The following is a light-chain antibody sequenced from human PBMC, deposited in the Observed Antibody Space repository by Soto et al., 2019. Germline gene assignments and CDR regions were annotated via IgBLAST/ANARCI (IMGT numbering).Light chain of an antibody. V-gene: IGLV2-14*01. CDR2: DVT. CDR3: SSYTSSSTPYV. Sequence: QSALTQPASVSGSPGQSITISCTGTSSDIGGYNYVSWYQQHPGNAPKLIIYDVTNRPSGVSNRFSGSKSGDTASLTISGLLAEDEADYYCSSYTSSSTPYVFGTGTKLTVL. CDR1: SSDIGGYNY. J-gene: IGLJ1*01.